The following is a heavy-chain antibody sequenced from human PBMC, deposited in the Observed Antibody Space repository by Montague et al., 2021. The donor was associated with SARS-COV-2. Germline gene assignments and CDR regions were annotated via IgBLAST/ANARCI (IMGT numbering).Heavy chain of an antibody. CDR2: IFYSGST. J-gene: IGHJ6*02. D-gene: IGHD3-9*01. CDR1: GASISSNY. CDR3: ARLGLGGYDILTGYYQSGMDV. Sequence: SETLSLTCTVSGASISSNYWSWVRQPPGKGLEWIGYIFYSGSTNYNPSLKSRVTISVDTSKKQFSLKLSSVTAADTAVYYCARLGLGGYDILTGYYQSGMDVWGQGTTVTVSS. V-gene: IGHV4-59*08.